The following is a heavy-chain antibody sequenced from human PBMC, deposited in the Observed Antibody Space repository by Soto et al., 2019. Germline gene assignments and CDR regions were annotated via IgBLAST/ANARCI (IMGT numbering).Heavy chain of an antibody. CDR1: GYTFTRYG. D-gene: IGHD2-8*01. CDR2: ISGYNGDT. V-gene: IGHV1-18*01. J-gene: IGHJ6*02. CDR3: AKNGQPPYYYYGLDV. Sequence: ASVKVSCKASGYTFTRYGISWLRQAPGQGLEWMGWISGYNGDTNYAQKFQGRVSMTIDTSTTTAYMELRSLTSDDTAVYYCAKNGQPPYYYYGLDVWGQGTKVTVSS.